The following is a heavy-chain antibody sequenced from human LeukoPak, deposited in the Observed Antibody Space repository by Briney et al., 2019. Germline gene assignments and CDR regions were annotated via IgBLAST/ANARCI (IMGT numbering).Heavy chain of an antibody. CDR3: AREYYDNSGGEDAFDI. CDR2: IYSGGST. CDR1: GVTFSDYA. J-gene: IGHJ3*02. D-gene: IGHD3-22*01. Sequence: GGSLRLSCAASGVTFSDYAMTWVRQAPGKGLEWVSVIYSGGSTFYADSVEGRFTISRDNSNNTLYLQMNSLRAEDTAMYYCAREYYDNSGGEDAFDIWGPGTMVTVSS. V-gene: IGHV3-53*01.